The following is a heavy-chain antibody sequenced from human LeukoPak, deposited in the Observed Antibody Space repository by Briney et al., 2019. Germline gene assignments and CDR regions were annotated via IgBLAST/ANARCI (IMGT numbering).Heavy chain of an antibody. D-gene: IGHD1-1*01. J-gene: IGHJ6*03. CDR1: GFTFSSYG. V-gene: IGHV3-30*19. CDR3: ARDGYNPALYYMDV. Sequence: PGGSLRLSCAASGFTFSSYGMHWVRQAPGKGLEWVAVILYDGSNKHYADSVKGRFTISRDNSKNTLYLQMNSLRAEDTGVYYCARDGYNPALYYMDVWGKGTSVTVSS. CDR2: ILYDGSNK.